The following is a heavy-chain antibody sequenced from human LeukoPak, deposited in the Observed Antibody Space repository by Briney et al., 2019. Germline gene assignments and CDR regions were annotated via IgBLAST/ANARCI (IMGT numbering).Heavy chain of an antibody. CDR1: GFTFSNYW. V-gene: IGHV3-7*01. D-gene: IGHD6-19*01. J-gene: IGHJ4*02. CDR3: ATGGGWYFDY. Sequence: PGGSLRLSCAASGFTFSNYWMNWVRQAPGKGLEWVARIEQDGSENYYVDSVKGRFTISRDNAKNSLYLQMNSLRVEDTAVYYCATGGGWYFDYWGQGALITASS. CDR2: IEQDGSEN.